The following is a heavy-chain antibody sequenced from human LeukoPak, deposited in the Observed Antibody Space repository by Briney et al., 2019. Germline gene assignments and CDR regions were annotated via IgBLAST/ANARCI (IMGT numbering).Heavy chain of an antibody. V-gene: IGHV1-69*13. CDR1: GGTFSSYA. D-gene: IGHD1-26*01. CDR3: ASRGESYPLYYYYYMDV. Sequence: GASVKVSCKASGGTFSSYAISWVRQAPGQGLEWMGGIIPIFGTANYAQKFQGRVTITADESTSTAYMELSSLRSEDTAVYYCASRGESYPLYYYYYMDVWGKGTTVTISS. CDR2: IIPIFGTA. J-gene: IGHJ6*03.